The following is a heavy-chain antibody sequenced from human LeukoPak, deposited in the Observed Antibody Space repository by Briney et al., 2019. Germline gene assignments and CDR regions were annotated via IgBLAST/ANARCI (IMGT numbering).Heavy chain of an antibody. D-gene: IGHD1-26*01. J-gene: IGHJ4*02. Sequence: GGSLRLSCVASGFTFSSYSMNWVRQAPGKGLEWVSTISGGGGSTYYADSVKGRFTISRDNSKNTLYLQVNSLRAEDTAVYYCAKGGKWDVTPFDYWGQGTLVTVSS. CDR2: ISGGGGST. V-gene: IGHV3-23*01. CDR1: GFTFSSYS. CDR3: AKGGKWDVTPFDY.